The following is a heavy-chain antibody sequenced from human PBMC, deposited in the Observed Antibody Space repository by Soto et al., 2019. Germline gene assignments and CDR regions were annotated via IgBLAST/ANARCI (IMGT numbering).Heavy chain of an antibody. Sequence: ASVKGSCKASGYTFTSYDSSWVRQAPGQGLEWMGWISAYNGNTNYAQKLQGRVTMTTDTSTSTAYMELRSLRSDDTAVYYCARDGITIFGVVIRFDPWGQGTLVTVSS. CDR1: GYTFTSYD. D-gene: IGHD3-3*01. V-gene: IGHV1-18*01. CDR2: ISAYNGNT. J-gene: IGHJ5*02. CDR3: ARDGITIFGVVIRFDP.